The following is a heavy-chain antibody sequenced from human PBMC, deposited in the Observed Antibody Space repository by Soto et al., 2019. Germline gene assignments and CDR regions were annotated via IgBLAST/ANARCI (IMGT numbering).Heavy chain of an antibody. D-gene: IGHD3-22*01. J-gene: IGHJ4*02. CDR1: GFPFTSSA. CDR3: AAPENYYDSSGLGV. CDR2: IVVRSGNT. Sequence: SVQVSFKASGFPFTSSAVQWVRQARGQRLEWIAWIVVRSGNTNYAQKFQERVTITRDMSTSTAYMELSSLRSEDTAVYYCAAPENYYDSSGLGVWGQGTMVTVSS. V-gene: IGHV1-58*01.